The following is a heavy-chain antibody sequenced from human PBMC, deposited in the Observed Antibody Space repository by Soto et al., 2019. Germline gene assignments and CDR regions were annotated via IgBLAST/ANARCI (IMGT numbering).Heavy chain of an antibody. CDR3: AGGGSVFFCSNDS. CDR1: GGIFSSYA. J-gene: IGHJ5*02. CDR2: IIPIFGTA. Sequence: QEQLVQSGAEVKKPGSSVKVSCKASGGIFSSYAISWVRQAPGQGLEWMGGIIPIFGTANYAQKFQGRVTITADEPTTTAYRDLSSLNSEDRAIYYWAGGGSVFFCSNDSWGQGPLVPFPS. V-gene: IGHV1-69*01. D-gene: IGHD2-15*01.